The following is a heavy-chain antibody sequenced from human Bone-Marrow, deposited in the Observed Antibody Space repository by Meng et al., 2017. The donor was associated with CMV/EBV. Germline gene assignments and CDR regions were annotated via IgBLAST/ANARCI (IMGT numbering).Heavy chain of an antibody. V-gene: IGHV4-34*01. Sequence: ESLKISCAVYSGSFSGYYWSWIRQPPGEGLEWIGDVNDSGSTNYNPSLKSRVTISVDTSKNQFALKVNSVTAADTARYYCARGFRLLPVHWGQGMLVTVSS. CDR1: SGSFSGYY. CDR3: ARGFRLLPVH. J-gene: IGHJ4*02. CDR2: VNDSGST. D-gene: IGHD2-15*01.